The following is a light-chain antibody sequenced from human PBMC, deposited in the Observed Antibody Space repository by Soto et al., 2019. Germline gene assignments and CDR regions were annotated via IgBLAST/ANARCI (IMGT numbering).Light chain of an antibody. CDR3: SSYTTSNTRQLV. Sequence: QSVLTQPASVSGSPGQSITISCTGTSSDVVGYNYVSWYQHHPGKAPKLIIYDVSNRPSGVSIRFSGSKSDNTASLTISGLQPEDEADYHCSSYTTSNTRQLVFGTGTKSPS. CDR1: SSDVVGYNY. CDR2: DVS. J-gene: IGLJ1*01. V-gene: IGLV2-14*03.